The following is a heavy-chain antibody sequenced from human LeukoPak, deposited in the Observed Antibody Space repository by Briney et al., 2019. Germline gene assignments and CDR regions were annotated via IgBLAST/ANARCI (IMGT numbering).Heavy chain of an antibody. Sequence: GGSLRLSCAASGFTVSSNYMSWVRQAPGKGLEWVSLIYSGGTTYYADSVKGRFTISRDNSKNTLFLQMNSLRAEDTAVYYCARDLVTPRATHMVPWGQGTLVTVSS. CDR2: IYSGGTT. D-gene: IGHD2-15*01. V-gene: IGHV3-53*01. CDR1: GFTVSSNY. CDR3: ARDLVTPRATHMVP. J-gene: IGHJ5*02.